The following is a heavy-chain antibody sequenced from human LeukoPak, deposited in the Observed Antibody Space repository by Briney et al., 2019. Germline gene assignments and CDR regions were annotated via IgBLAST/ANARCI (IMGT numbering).Heavy chain of an antibody. Sequence: SETLSLTCTVSGGSIRSTTYYWGWIRQPPGKGLEWIGSIYYSGNTYYSPSLMSRVTISVDTSKNQLSLNLSSVTAADTAMYYCARAPHFFDSSGSRYYFDYWGQGALVTVSS. CDR3: ARAPHFFDSSGSRYYFDY. J-gene: IGHJ4*02. CDR2: IYYSGNT. V-gene: IGHV4-39*07. D-gene: IGHD3-22*01. CDR1: GGSIRSTTYY.